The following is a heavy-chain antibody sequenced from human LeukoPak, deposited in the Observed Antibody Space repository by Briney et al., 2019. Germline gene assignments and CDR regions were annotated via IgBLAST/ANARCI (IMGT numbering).Heavy chain of an antibody. D-gene: IGHD2-21*02. J-gene: IGHJ4*02. CDR3: AKDSGGGYCYLDY. CDR1: GFTFSTYN. V-gene: IGHV3-33*06. Sequence: GGSLRLSCAASGFTFSTYNMHWVRQDRGRGLGWVAVIWYDGSDKYYGDSVKGRFTISRDNSKNTLWLQMNSLRAEDTAVYYCAKDSGGGYCYLDYWGQGTLVTVSS. CDR2: IWYDGSDK.